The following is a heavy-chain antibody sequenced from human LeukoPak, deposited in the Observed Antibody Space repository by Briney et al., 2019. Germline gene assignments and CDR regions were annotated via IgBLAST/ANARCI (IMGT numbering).Heavy chain of an antibody. CDR1: GGSFSGYY. D-gene: IGHD5-24*01. V-gene: IGHV4-34*01. Sequence: SETLSLTCAVYGGSFSGYYWSWLRQPPGKGLEWIGEINHSGSTNYNPSLKSRVTISVDTSKNQFSLKLSSVTAADTAVYYCARFSFQGKRYYFDYWGQGTLVTVSS. J-gene: IGHJ4*02. CDR3: ARFSFQGKRYYFDY. CDR2: INHSGST.